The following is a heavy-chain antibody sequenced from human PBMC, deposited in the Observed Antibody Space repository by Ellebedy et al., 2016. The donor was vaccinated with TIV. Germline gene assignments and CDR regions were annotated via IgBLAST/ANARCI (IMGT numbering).Heavy chain of an antibody. V-gene: IGHV4-34*01. CDR3: ARARGQYLYGSGSYFTN. J-gene: IGHJ4*02. D-gene: IGHD3-10*01. Sequence: MPSETLSLTCVVKGGSFTGYFWSWIRQSPGKGLEWLGEINPSGTAHYNPYLKSRVNMSVDTPEKQFSPRLTSVTAADTAVYYCARARGQYLYGSGSYFTNWGQGEVVTVSS. CDR1: GGSFTGYF. CDR2: INPSGTA.